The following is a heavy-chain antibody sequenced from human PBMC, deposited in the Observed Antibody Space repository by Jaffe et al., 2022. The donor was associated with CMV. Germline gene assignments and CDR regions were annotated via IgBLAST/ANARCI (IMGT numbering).Heavy chain of an antibody. V-gene: IGHV3-48*03. Sequence: EVQLVESGGGFVLPGGSLRLSCAVSGFTFSSYEMNWVRQAPGKGLEWISYVSTSGERIYYADSVKGRFTISRDNTKNSLFLQMNSLTTEDTAVYYCARVATIVERSRGYFDYWGQGTLVTVSS. CDR3: ARVATIVERSRGYFDY. CDR1: GFTFSSYE. CDR2: VSTSGERI. J-gene: IGHJ4*02. D-gene: IGHD5-12*01.